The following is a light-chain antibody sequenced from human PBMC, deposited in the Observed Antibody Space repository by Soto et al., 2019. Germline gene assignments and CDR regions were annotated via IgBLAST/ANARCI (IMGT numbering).Light chain of an antibody. V-gene: IGKV3-11*01. CDR1: QSVSSR. CDR2: DAS. Sequence: EIVLTQSPATLSLTLGERATLSCRASQSVSSRLTWYQQKPGQAPRLLIYDASNRATGIPDRFSGSGSGTDLTLTISSLEPEDFAVYYCQQRSNWPPEFTFGPGTRWIS. J-gene: IGKJ3*01. CDR3: QQRSNWPPEFT.